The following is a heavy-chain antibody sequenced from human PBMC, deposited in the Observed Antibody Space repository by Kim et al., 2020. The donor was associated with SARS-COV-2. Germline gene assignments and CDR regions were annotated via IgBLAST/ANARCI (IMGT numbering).Heavy chain of an antibody. CDR3: ATDGEGYGDYGIYYYYGMDV. CDR1: GYTLTELS. J-gene: IGHJ6*02. Sequence: ASVKVSCKVSGYTLTELSMHWVRQAPGKGLEWMGGFDPEDGETIYAQKFQGRVTMTEVTSTDTAYMELSSLRSEDTAVYYCATDGEGYGDYGIYYYYGMDVWGQGTTVTVSS. V-gene: IGHV1-24*01. CDR2: FDPEDGET. D-gene: IGHD4-17*01.